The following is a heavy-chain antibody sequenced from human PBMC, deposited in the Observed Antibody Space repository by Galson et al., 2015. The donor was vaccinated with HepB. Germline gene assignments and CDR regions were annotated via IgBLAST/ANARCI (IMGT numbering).Heavy chain of an antibody. V-gene: IGHV1-2*02. D-gene: IGHD6-19*01. Sequence: SVKVSCKASGGTFSSYAISWVRQAPGQGLEWMGWINPNSGGTNYAQKFQGRVTMTRDTSISTAYMELSRLRSDDTAVYYCARVRWLVYPFDYWGQGTLVTVSS. J-gene: IGHJ4*02. CDR1: GGTFSSYA. CDR3: ARVRWLVYPFDY. CDR2: INPNSGGT.